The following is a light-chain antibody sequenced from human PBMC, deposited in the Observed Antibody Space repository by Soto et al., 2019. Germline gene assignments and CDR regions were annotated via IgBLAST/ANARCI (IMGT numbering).Light chain of an antibody. CDR1: SSDVGGYNY. V-gene: IGLV2-8*01. Sequence: QSVLTQPPSASGSPGQSVTISCTGTSSDVGGYNYVSWYQQHPGKAPKLMIYDDSKRPSGVPDRFSGSKSGNTASLTVSGLQADDEANYYCSSYAGSKNLIFGGGTKLTVL. CDR3: SSYAGSKNLI. J-gene: IGLJ2*01. CDR2: DDS.